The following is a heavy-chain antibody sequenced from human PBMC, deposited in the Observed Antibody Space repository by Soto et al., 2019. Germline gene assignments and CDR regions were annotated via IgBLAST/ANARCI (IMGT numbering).Heavy chain of an antibody. J-gene: IGHJ4*02. Sequence: EVQLLESGGGLVQPGGSLRLSCAASGFTFSNYAVNWVRQAPGKGLEWDSTISGSGSSPYYADSVKGRFTISRDNSKNTLYLQVDSLRAGDSAIDYCAKEGTSGLYYFDYWGQGTLVTVSS. CDR2: ISGSGSSP. CDR1: GFTFSNYA. D-gene: IGHD6-19*01. V-gene: IGHV3-23*01. CDR3: AKEGTSGLYYFDY.